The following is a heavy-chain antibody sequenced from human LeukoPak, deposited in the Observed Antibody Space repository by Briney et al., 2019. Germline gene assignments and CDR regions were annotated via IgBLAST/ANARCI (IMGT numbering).Heavy chain of an antibody. Sequence: GGSLRLSCAASGFTFSSYSMNWVRQAPGKGLEWVSSISSSSSYIYYADSVKGRFTISRDNAKNSLYLQMNSLRAEDTAVYDCAAEGDYYDSIYYYGMDVWGQGTTVTVSS. J-gene: IGHJ6*02. V-gene: IGHV3-21*01. CDR3: AAEGDYYDSIYYYGMDV. CDR1: GFTFSSYS. D-gene: IGHD3-22*01. CDR2: ISSSSSYI.